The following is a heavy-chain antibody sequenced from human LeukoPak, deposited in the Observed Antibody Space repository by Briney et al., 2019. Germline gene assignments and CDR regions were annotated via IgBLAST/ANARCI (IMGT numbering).Heavy chain of an antibody. CDR1: GGSISSSSYY. CDR2: MYYSGST. D-gene: IGHD3-10*01. Sequence: PSETLSLTCTVSGGSISSSSYYWGWIRQPPGKGLEWIGSMYYSGSTYYNPSLKSRVTISVDASKNQFSLDLSSVTAADTAVYYCARLSYGSGSHYNFYFDFWGQGTLVTVSA. J-gene: IGHJ4*02. V-gene: IGHV4-39*01. CDR3: ARLSYGSGSHYNFYFDF.